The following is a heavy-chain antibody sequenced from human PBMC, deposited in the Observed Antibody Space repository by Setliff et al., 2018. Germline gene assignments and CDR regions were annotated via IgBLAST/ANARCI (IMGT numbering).Heavy chain of an antibody. V-gene: IGHV3-30*02. CDR2: MRYDGSNK. Sequence: TGGSLRLSCAASGFTFSTYDMHWVRQAPGKGLEWVAFMRYDGSNKYYADSVKGRFTISRDNSKNTLYLQMNSLRAEDTAIYYCARVSEPNDYGDYVSGNWFDPWGQGTLVTVSS. CDR3: ARVSEPNDYGDYVSGNWFDP. J-gene: IGHJ5*02. CDR1: GFTFSTYD. D-gene: IGHD4-17*01.